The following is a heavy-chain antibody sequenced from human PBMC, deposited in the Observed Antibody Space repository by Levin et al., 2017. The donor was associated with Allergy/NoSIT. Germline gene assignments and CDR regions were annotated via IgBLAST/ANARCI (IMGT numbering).Heavy chain of an antibody. Sequence: SETLSLTCAVSGYSISSGYYWGWIRQPPGKGLEWIGSIYHSGSTYYNPSLKSRVTISVDTSKNQFSLKLSSVTAADTAVYYCARGPGYDYVWGSPGSRFDPWGQGTLVTVSS. CDR1: GYSISSGYY. V-gene: IGHV4-38-2*01. D-gene: IGHD3-16*01. J-gene: IGHJ5*02. CDR3: ARGPGYDYVWGSPGSRFDP. CDR2: IYHSGST.